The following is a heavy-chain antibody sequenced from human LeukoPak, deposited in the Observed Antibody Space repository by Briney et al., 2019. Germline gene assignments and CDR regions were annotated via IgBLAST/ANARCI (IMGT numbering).Heavy chain of an antibody. CDR3: AREGDYYGSRSYDY. V-gene: IGHV4-4*07. CDR1: GGSISSYY. CDR2: IYTSGST. Sequence: SETLSLTCTVSGGSISSYYWSWIRQPAGKGLEWIGRIYTSGSTNYNPSLKSRVTMSVDTSKNQFSLKLSSVTAADTAVYYCAREGDYYGSRSYDYWGQGTLVTVSS. D-gene: IGHD3-10*01. J-gene: IGHJ4*02.